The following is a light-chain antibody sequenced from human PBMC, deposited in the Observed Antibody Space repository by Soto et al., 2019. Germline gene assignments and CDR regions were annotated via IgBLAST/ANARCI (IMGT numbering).Light chain of an antibody. J-gene: IGKJ4*01. CDR3: QQYYSHPVT. V-gene: IGKV1-16*01. Sequence: DIQMTQSPSSLSASVGDRVTITCRASRGIGNYVAWFKQKPGKGPKPLVYQAYTLQSGVPSRFSGRGSGTDFTLTISSLQPEDFATYYCQQYYSHPVTFGGGTRVEI. CDR1: RGIGNY. CDR2: QAY.